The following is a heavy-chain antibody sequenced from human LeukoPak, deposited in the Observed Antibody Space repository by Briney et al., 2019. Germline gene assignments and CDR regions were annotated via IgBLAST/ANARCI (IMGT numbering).Heavy chain of an antibody. CDR1: GFTFSSYS. V-gene: IGHV3-48*01. Sequence: GGSLRLSCAASGFTFSSYSMNWVRQAPGKGLEWVSYISSSSSTIYYADSVKGRFTISRDNAKNSLYLQMNSLRAEDTAVYYCARFRYYYYYMDVWGKGTTVTVSS. J-gene: IGHJ6*03. CDR2: ISSSSSTI. CDR3: ARFRYYYYYMDV.